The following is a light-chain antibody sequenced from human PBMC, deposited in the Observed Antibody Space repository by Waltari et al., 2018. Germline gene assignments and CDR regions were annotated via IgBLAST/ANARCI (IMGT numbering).Light chain of an antibody. Sequence: EIVLTQSPGTLSLSPGERVTLSCRASQSVSSSYLAWSQPKAGQAPRILIFGASSRATGIPDRFSGGGSGTDFTLTISRLEPEDFAVYYCQLYGNSPLYTFGQGTKLEIK. CDR2: GAS. V-gene: IGKV3-20*01. CDR1: QSVSSSY. CDR3: QLYGNSPLYT. J-gene: IGKJ2*01.